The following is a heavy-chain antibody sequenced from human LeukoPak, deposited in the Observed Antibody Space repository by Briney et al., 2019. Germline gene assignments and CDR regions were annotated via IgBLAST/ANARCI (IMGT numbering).Heavy chain of an antibody. V-gene: IGHV3-53*01. J-gene: IGHJ4*02. CDR2: IYSGGST. CDR3: ARGPYYYDRSGYFDY. Sequence: LSLTCTVSGGSISPYYWNWVRQAPGKGLEWVSVIYSGGSTYYADSVKGRFTISRDNSKNTLYLQMNSLRAEDTAVYYCARGPYYYDRSGYFDYWGQGTLVTVSS. CDR1: GGSISPYY. D-gene: IGHD3-22*01.